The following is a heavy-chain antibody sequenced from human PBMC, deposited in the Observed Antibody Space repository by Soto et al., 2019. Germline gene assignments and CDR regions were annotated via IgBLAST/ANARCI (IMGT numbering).Heavy chain of an antibody. CDR2: INHSGST. J-gene: IGHJ4*02. CDR3: ARRSGGGYALGLFDY. D-gene: IGHD5-12*01. V-gene: IGHV4-34*01. Sequence: QVQLQQWGAGLLKPSETLSLTCAVYGGSFSGYYWSWIRQPPGKGLEWIGEINHSGSTNYNPSLKSRVTISVDTSKNQFSLKLSSVTAADTAVYYCARRSGGGYALGLFDYWGQGTLVTVSS. CDR1: GGSFSGYY.